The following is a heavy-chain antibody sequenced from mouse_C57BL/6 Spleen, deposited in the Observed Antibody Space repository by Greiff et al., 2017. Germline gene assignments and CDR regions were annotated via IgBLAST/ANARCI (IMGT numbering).Heavy chain of an antibody. V-gene: IGHV1-54*01. CDR3: ARNSNAMDY. J-gene: IGHJ4*01. CDR1: GYAFTNYL. CDR2: INPGSGGT. Sequence: VNVVESGAELVRPGTSVKVSCKASGYAFTNYLIEWVKQRPGQGLEWIGVINPGSGGTNYNEKFKGKATLTADKSSSTAYMQLSSLTSEDSAVYFCARNSNAMDYWGQGTSVTVSS.